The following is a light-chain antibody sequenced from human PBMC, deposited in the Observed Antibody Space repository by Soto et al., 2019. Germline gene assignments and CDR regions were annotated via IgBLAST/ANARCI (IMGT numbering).Light chain of an antibody. CDR1: SSDVGGYNY. CDR3: SSYTTNITPVV. V-gene: IGLV2-11*01. CDR2: DVS. Sequence: QSVLTQPRSVSGSPGQSVTISCTGTSSDVGGYNYVSWYQQNPGKAPKLMIYDVSKRPSGVSNRFSGSKSGNTASLTISGLQAEDEADYYCSSYTTNITPVVFGGGTKLTVL. J-gene: IGLJ2*01.